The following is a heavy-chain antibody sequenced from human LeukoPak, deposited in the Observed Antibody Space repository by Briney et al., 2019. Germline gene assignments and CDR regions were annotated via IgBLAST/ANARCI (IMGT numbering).Heavy chain of an antibody. J-gene: IGHJ4*02. V-gene: IGHV4-30-4*08. CDR1: GGSISSGDYY. CDR2: IYYSGST. D-gene: IGHD6-13*01. Sequence: PSETLSLTCTVSGGSISSGDYYWSWIRQPPGKGLEWIGYIYYSGSTYYNPSLKSRVTISVDTSKNQFSLKLSSVTAADTAVYYCARGGFSSSPFDYWGQGTLVTVSS. CDR3: ARGGFSSSPFDY.